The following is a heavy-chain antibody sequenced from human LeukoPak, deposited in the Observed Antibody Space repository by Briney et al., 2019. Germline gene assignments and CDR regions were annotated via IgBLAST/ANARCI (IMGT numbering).Heavy chain of an antibody. V-gene: IGHV4-34*01. D-gene: IGHD3-22*01. Sequence: SETLSLTCAVYGGSFSGYYWSWIRQPPGKGLEWIGEINHSGITNYNPSLKSRVTISVDTSKNQFSLKLISVTAADTAVYYCARSYYYESSGYGDFDYWGQGALVTVSS. CDR3: ARSYYYESSGYGDFDY. CDR2: INHSGIT. CDR1: GGSFSGYY. J-gene: IGHJ4*02.